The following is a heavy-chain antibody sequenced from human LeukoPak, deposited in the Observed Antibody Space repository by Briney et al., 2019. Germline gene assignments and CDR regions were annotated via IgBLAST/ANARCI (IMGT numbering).Heavy chain of an antibody. V-gene: IGHV4-38-2*02. CDR1: GYSISSAYY. J-gene: IGHJ4*02. Sequence: SETLSLTCTVSGYSISSAYYWGWIRQPPGKGLEWIGSIYHSGSTYYNPSLKSRVTISLDTSKNQFSLKLSSVTAADTAVYYCAREEIAVAGPLGNYWGQGTLVTVSS. CDR3: AREEIAVAGPLGNY. CDR2: IYHSGST. D-gene: IGHD6-19*01.